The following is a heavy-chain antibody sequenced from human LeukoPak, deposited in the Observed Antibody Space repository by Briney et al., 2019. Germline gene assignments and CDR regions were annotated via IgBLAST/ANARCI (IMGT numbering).Heavy chain of an antibody. D-gene: IGHD3-16*01. CDR2: ISGSGGST. Sequence: HPGGSLRLSCAASGFTFSSYAMSWVRQAPGKGLEWVSAISGSGGSTYYADSVKGRFTISRDNSKNTLYLQMNSLRAEDTAVYYCANAPFGGVIAFDYWGQGALVTVSS. V-gene: IGHV3-23*01. J-gene: IGHJ4*02. CDR1: GFTFSSYA. CDR3: ANAPFGGVIAFDY.